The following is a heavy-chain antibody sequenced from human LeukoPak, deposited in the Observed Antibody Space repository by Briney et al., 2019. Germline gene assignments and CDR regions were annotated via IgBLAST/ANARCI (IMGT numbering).Heavy chain of an antibody. V-gene: IGHV1-18*01. CDR2: ISAYNGNT. Sequence: ASVTVSCKASGYTFTSYGITWVRQAPGQGLEWMGWISAYNGNTNYAQKLQGRVTMTTDTSTSTAYMELRSLRSDDTAVYYCVRAYYDSSGSNWFDPWGQGTLVTVSS. CDR3: VRAYYDSSGSNWFDP. D-gene: IGHD3-22*01. J-gene: IGHJ5*02. CDR1: GYTFTSYG.